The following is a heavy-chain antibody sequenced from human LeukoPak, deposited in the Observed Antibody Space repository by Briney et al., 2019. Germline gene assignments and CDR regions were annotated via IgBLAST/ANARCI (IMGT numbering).Heavy chain of an antibody. V-gene: IGHV4-34*01. CDR1: GGSFSGYY. CDR2: INHSGST. J-gene: IGHJ5*02. D-gene: IGHD3-3*01. Sequence: SETLSLTCAVYGGSFSGYYWSWIRQPPGKGLEWIGEINHSGSTNYNPSLKSRVTISVDTSKNQFSLKLSSVTAADTAVYYCARVVSSPARYYDFWSGYYLFDPWAREPWSPSPQ. CDR3: ARVVSSPARYYDFWSGYYLFDP.